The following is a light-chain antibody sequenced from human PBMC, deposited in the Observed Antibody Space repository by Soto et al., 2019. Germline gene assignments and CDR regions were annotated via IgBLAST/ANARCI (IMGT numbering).Light chain of an antibody. Sequence: EIVLTQSPATLSLSPGERATLSCRASQSVSSYLAWYQQKPGQAPRLLIYDASNRATGIPARFSGSGSGTAFTITISSLEPEDSAVYYCQERSNWPFLTFGGGTKVEIQ. CDR3: QERSNWPFLT. V-gene: IGKV3-11*01. CDR2: DAS. CDR1: QSVSSY. J-gene: IGKJ4*01.